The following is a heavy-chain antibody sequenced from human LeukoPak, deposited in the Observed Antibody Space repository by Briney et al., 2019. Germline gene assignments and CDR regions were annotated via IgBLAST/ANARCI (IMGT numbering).Heavy chain of an antibody. Sequence: SETLSLTCTVSGGSISNYYRSWIRQPPGKGLEWIGYIYTSGSTNYNPSLESRVTISVDTSKNHFSLKLSSVTAADTAVYYCARTVVVTAIHFFDYWGQGTLVTVSS. CDR1: GGSISNYY. D-gene: IGHD2-21*02. J-gene: IGHJ4*02. CDR2: IYTSGST. CDR3: ARTVVVTAIHFFDY. V-gene: IGHV4-4*09.